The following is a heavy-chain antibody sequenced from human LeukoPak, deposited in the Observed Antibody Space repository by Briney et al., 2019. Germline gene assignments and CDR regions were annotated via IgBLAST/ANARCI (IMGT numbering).Heavy chain of an antibody. CDR1: GGSFSGYY. J-gene: IGHJ4*02. CDR3: ARVPRPQYYDSGTYYNDY. CDR2: IYYSGST. D-gene: IGHD3-10*01. V-gene: IGHV4-59*01. Sequence: SETLSLTCAVYGGSFSGYYWSWIRQPPGKRLEWIGYIYYSGSTNCNPSLKSRVTMSVDTSKNQFSLRLNSVTAADTAVYYCARVPRPQYYDSGTYYNDYWGQGTLVTVSS.